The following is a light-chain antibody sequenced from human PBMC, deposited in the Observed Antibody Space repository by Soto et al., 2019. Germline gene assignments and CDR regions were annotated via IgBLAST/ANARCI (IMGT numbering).Light chain of an antibody. J-gene: IGKJ2*01. CDR3: QQYGSSPPYT. CDR1: QSVSNNY. Sequence: EVVLTQSPGTLSLSPGERATLSCRASQSVSNNYFAWYQQKPGQAPRLLIFGSSDRATGIPDRFSGSGSGTDFTLTISRLEPEDFAVYYCQQYGSSPPYTFGQGTKREI. CDR2: GSS. V-gene: IGKV3-20*01.